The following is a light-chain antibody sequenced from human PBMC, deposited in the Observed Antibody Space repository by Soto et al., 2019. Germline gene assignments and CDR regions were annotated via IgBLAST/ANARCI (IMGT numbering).Light chain of an antibody. J-gene: IGKJ4*01. CDR1: QSISSY. Sequence: DIQMTQSPSSLSASVGDRVTITCRASQSISSYLNWYQQKPGKAPKLLIYAASSLQSGVPSRFSGSGSGTGFTLTISSLQPEDFATYYCQQSYSTPHLTFGGGTKVEIK. CDR3: QQSYSTPHLT. V-gene: IGKV1-39*01. CDR2: AAS.